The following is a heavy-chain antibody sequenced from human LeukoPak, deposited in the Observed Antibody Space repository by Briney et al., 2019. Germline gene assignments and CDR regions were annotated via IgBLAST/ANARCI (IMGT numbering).Heavy chain of an antibody. CDR2: ISSTSSYI. D-gene: IGHD5-12*01. V-gene: IGHV3-21*01. CDR3: ARGAASTGYDPYFDY. J-gene: IGHJ4*02. CDR1: GFTFSSYS. Sequence: GGTLRLSCAAPGFTFSSYSMNWVRQAPGKGLEWVSFISSTSSYIYYADSLKGRFTISRDNAKNSLYLQMNSLRAEDTAVYYCARGAASTGYDPYFDYWGQGTLVTVSS.